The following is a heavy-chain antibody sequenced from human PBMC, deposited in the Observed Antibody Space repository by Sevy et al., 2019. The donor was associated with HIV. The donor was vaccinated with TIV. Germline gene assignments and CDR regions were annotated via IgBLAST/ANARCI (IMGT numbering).Heavy chain of an antibody. V-gene: IGHV4-39*02. CDR2: MHYGGNT. J-gene: IGHJ5*01. CDR1: GGSLISPTFY. Sequence: SETLSLTCTASGGSLISPTFYWGWVRQPPGERLEWIAAMHYGGNTYYNPSFKRRLAMSVDTSKNQFALNLTSLTAADAAVYHCVRDHHFRGRHWFDSWGQGALVTVSS. D-gene: IGHD3-3*02. CDR3: VRDHHFRGRHWFDS.